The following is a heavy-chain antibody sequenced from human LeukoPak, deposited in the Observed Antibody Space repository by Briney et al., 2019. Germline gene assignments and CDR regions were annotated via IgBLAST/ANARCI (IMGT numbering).Heavy chain of an antibody. CDR2: ISSSSSTI. D-gene: IGHD6-13*01. CDR1: EFTFGSFE. V-gene: IGHV3-48*03. CDR3: ARDPHIAAAGTIFDY. Sequence: PGGSLRLSCAASEFTFGSFEMNWVRQAPGKGLEWVSYISSSSSTIYYADSVEGRFTISRDNAKNSLYLQMNSLRDEDSAVYYCARDPHIAAAGTIFDYWGQGTLVTVSS. J-gene: IGHJ4*02.